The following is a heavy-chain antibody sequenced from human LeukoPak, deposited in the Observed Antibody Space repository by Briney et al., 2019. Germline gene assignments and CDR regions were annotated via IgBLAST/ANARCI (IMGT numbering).Heavy chain of an antibody. D-gene: IGHD3-22*01. CDR1: GFTFSNYA. CDR2: LTGSGGST. V-gene: IGHV3-23*01. J-gene: IGHJ4*02. CDR3: AKDRGRYYDSSGYYWGYYFDS. Sequence: GGSLRLSCAASGFTFSNYAVNWVRQAPGKGLEWVSTLTGSGGSTFYADSVKGRFTISRDNSMDTLYLQMSSLRAEDTAVYYCAKDRGRYYDSSGYYWGYYFDSWGQGILVTVST.